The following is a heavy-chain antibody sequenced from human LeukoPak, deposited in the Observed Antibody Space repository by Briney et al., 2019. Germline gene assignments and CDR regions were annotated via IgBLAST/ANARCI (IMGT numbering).Heavy chain of an antibody. CDR3: AKTYVDTTFFDS. D-gene: IGHD5-18*01. V-gene: IGHV3-23*01. Sequence: GGSLRLSCAASDSGFTFSSYAMSWVRQAPGKGLEWVSGISGSGGGTYYADSVKGRFTISRDNSKNTLYLQMTSLRAEDTAVYYCAKTYVDTTFFDSWGQGTRVTVSS. CDR2: ISGSGGGT. J-gene: IGHJ4*02. CDR1: DSGFTFSSYA.